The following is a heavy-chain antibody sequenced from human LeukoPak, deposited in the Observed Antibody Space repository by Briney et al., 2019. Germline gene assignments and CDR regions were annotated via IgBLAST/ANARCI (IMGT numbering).Heavy chain of an antibody. CDR2: ISGSGGST. V-gene: IGHV3-23*01. CDR1: GFTFSNYA. CDR3: AKSSTVTTRSFDY. J-gene: IGHJ4*02. D-gene: IGHD4-17*01. Sequence: GGSLRLSCSASGFTFSNYAMSWVRQAPGKGLEWVSAISGSGGSTYYADSVKGRFTISRDNSKNTLYLQMNSLRAEDTAVYYCAKSSTVTTRSFDYWGQGTLVTVSS.